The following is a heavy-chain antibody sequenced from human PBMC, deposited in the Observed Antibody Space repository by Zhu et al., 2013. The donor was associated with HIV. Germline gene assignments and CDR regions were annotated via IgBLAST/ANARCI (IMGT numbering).Heavy chain of an antibody. CDR3: ARDGGPLAMVAYNWFDP. CDR1: GGTLSSYG. D-gene: IGHD5-18*01. V-gene: IGHV1-2*02. J-gene: IGHJ5*02. CDR2: INPNSGGT. Sequence: QMHLVQSGAEVKKPGSSVKVSCKGSGGTLSSYGISWVRQAPGQGLEWMGWINPNSGGTNYAQKFQGRVTMTRDTSISTAYMELSRLRSDDTAVYYCARDGGPLAMVAYNWFDPGAREPWSPSPQ.